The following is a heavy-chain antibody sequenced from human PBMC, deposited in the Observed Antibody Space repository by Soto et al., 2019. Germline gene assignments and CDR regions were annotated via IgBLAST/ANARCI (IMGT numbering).Heavy chain of an antibody. V-gene: IGHV5-51*01. CDR1: GYRFTSYW. CDR3: ATFGVLERASFDP. Sequence: VESLKISCKGSGYRFTSYWIGWVRQMPGKGLEWMGIIYPGDSDTRYSLSFQGQVTISADKSITTAYLQLSSLKASDTAMYYCATFGVLERASFDPWGQGTLVTVSS. J-gene: IGHJ5*02. D-gene: IGHD1-1*01. CDR2: IYPGDSDT.